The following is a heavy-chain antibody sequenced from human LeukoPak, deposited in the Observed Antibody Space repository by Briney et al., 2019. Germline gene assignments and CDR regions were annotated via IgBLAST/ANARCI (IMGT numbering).Heavy chain of an antibody. CDR2: IYPGDSHI. D-gene: IGHD3-10*01. J-gene: IGHJ3*02. V-gene: IGHV5-51*01. CDR1: GYSFTSYW. Sequence: GESLKISCQGSGYSFTSYWIGWVRQMPGKGLEWMGIIYPGDSHIRYSPSFQGQVTISADKSIFTAYLQWSSLKASDTAMYYCARLSDTMVRGVMGCAFDIWGQGTMVTVSS. CDR3: ARLSDTMVRGVMGCAFDI.